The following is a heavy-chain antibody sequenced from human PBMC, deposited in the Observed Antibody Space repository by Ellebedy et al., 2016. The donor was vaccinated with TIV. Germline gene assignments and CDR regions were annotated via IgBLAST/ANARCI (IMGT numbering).Heavy chain of an antibody. Sequence: AASVKVSCKASGYSFTDYDINWVRQATGQGLEWMGWMNPKSGNTGYAQKFQGRITMTRNTSTNTAHMELSSLSSDDTAVYFCARVHQYSVGWGESTEYLHHWGQGSRVTVSS. J-gene: IGHJ1*01. V-gene: IGHV1-8*01. CDR2: MNPKSGNT. CDR3: ARVHQYSVGWGESTEYLHH. CDR1: GYSFTDYD. D-gene: IGHD1-26*01.